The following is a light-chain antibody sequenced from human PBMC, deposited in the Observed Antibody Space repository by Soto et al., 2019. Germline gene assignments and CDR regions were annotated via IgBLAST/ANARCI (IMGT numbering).Light chain of an antibody. CDR2: EAS. CDR3: QHYNSYSEA. J-gene: IGKJ1*01. CDR1: QSISGR. Sequence: DIMMSQSPSTLSASVGDRVTLTWRASQSISGRLAWYQLTPGKAPKLLIYEASSLQSGVPSRFSGSGSGTELTLPISRLQPDDFQTYYCQHYNSYSEAFGQGTKVDIK. V-gene: IGKV1-5*03.